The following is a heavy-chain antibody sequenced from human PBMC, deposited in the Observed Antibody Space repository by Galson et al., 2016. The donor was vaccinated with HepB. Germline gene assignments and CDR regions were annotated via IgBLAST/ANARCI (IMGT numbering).Heavy chain of an antibody. Sequence: SLRLSCAASGMTFSNYGMHWVRQAPGKGLEWMVVIYYDGSKTYYVDSVKGRFTVSRDNSKNTLYLQMNSLRAEDTAVYYCARDSHSRYFDLWGRGTLVTVSS. CDR1: GMTFSNYG. V-gene: IGHV3-33*01. CDR3: ARDSHSRYFDL. J-gene: IGHJ2*01. D-gene: IGHD6-13*01. CDR2: IYYDGSKT.